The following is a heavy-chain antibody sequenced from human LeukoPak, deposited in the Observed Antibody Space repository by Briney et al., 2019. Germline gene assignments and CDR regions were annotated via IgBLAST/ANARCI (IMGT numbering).Heavy chain of an antibody. V-gene: IGHV3-11*06. D-gene: IGHD5-24*01. CDR1: GFTFSDYY. J-gene: IGHJ4*02. CDR3: ARVVRDGYNRIDY. CDR2: ISSSSSYT. Sequence: PGGSLRLSCAASGFTFSDYYMSWIRQAPGKGLEWVSYISSSSSYTNYADSVKGRFTISRDNAKNSLYLQMSSLRAEDTAVYYCARVVRDGYNRIDYWGQGTLVTVSS.